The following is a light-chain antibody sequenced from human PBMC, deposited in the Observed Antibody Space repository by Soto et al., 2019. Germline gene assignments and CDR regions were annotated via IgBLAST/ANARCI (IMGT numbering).Light chain of an antibody. CDR3: QHYGSSPGLT. V-gene: IGKV3-20*01. J-gene: IGKJ4*01. CDR1: QSVSSY. CDR2: DAS. Sequence: EIVLTQSPATLSLSPGERATLSCRASQSVSSYLAWYQQKPGQAPRLLIYDASSRATGIPDRFSASGSGTDFTLTISRLESEDSAVYYCQHYGSSPGLTFGGGTKVDIK.